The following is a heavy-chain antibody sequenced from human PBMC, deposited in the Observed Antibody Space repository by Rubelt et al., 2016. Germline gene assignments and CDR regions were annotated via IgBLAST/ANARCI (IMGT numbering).Heavy chain of an antibody. D-gene: IGHD4-17*01. V-gene: IGHV1-69*01. CDR2: IIPMFGTT. CDR3: ARKSYGDTGYYFDY. Sequence: QVQLVQSGAEVKKPGSSVKVSCKASGGTFSSCAISWVRQAPGQGLEWMGGIIPMFGTTNYAQKFQGRVTITADESTSTAYMELSSRRSEDTAVYYCARKSYGDTGYYFDYWGQGTLVTVSS. CDR1: GGTFSSCA. J-gene: IGHJ4*02.